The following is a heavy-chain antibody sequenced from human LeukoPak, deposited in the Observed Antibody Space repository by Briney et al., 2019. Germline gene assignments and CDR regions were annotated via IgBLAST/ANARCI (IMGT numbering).Heavy chain of an antibody. CDR3: AREDYDSSGPHNWFDP. D-gene: IGHD3-22*01. CDR1: GGTFSSYA. Sequence: SVKVSCKASGGTFSSYAISWVRQAPGQGLEWMGGIIPIFGTANYAQKFQGRVTITADKSTRTAYMELSSLRSEDTAVYYCAREDYDSSGPHNWFDPWGQGTLVTVSS. J-gene: IGHJ5*02. CDR2: IIPIFGTA. V-gene: IGHV1-69*06.